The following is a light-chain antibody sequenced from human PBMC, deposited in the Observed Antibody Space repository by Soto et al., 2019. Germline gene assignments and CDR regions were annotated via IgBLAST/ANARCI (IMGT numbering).Light chain of an antibody. V-gene: IGKV1-9*01. CDR3: QQLNSYWYT. J-gene: IGKJ2*01. CDR1: QGISTY. CDR2: GAS. Sequence: DIQLTQSPSFLSASIGDRVTITCRASQGISTYLAWYQQEPGKAPNLLIYGASTLRGGVPSRFSGSGSGTEFTLTISSLQPEDSGTYNCQQLNSYWYTFGQGTKLEI.